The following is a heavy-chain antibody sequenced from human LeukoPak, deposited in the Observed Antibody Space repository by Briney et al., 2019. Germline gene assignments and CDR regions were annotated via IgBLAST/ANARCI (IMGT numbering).Heavy chain of an antibody. CDR2: ISSSGSTI. Sequence: GGSLRLSCAASGFTFSDYYMSWVRHPQGKGLEWDSYISSSGSTIYYADSVKGRFTISRDNAKNSLYLQMNSLRAEDTDVYSCARDVVVAATNPAFDYWGQGILVTVSS. J-gene: IGHJ4*02. D-gene: IGHD2-15*01. CDR1: GFTFSDYY. V-gene: IGHV3-11*01. CDR3: ARDVVVAATNPAFDY.